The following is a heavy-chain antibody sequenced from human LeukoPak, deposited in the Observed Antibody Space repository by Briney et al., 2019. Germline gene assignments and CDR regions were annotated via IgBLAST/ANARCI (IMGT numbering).Heavy chain of an antibody. CDR2: ISSSSSYV. J-gene: IGHJ4*02. D-gene: IGHD3-3*01. CDR1: GFTFSSYS. V-gene: IGHV3-21*01. CDR3: ARGRPNWGSYYDKQLDY. Sequence: GGSLRLSCAASGFTFSSYSMNWVRQAPGKGLEWVSSISSSSSYVYYADSVKGRFTISRDNAKNSLYLQMNSLRAEDTAVYYCARGRPNWGSYYDKQLDYWGRGTLVTVSS.